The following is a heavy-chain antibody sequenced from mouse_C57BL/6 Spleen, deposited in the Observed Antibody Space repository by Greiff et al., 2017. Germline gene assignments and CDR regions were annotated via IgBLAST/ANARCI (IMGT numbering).Heavy chain of an antibody. Sequence: VQLKESGPELVKPGASVKISCKASGYSFTDYNMNWVKQSNGKSLEWIGVINPNYGTTSYNQKFKGKATLTVDQSSSTAYMQLNSLTSEDSAVYYCAREGIYYDYDLYYYAMDYWGQGTSVTVSS. V-gene: IGHV1-39*01. CDR3: AREGIYYDYDLYYYAMDY. CDR1: GYSFTDYN. CDR2: INPNYGTT. D-gene: IGHD2-4*01. J-gene: IGHJ4*01.